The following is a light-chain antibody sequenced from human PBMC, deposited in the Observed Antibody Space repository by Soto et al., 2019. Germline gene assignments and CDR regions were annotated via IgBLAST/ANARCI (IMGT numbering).Light chain of an antibody. V-gene: IGKV3-20*01. CDR3: QQYGSSPIT. CDR2: GAS. Sequence: EIVLRQSPGTLSLSRGERASLSCRASQSVSSSYLAWYQQKPGQAPRLLIYGASSRATGIPDRFSGSGSGTDFTLTISRLEPEDFAVYYCQQYGSSPITLGQGTRLEIK. J-gene: IGKJ5*01. CDR1: QSVSSSY.